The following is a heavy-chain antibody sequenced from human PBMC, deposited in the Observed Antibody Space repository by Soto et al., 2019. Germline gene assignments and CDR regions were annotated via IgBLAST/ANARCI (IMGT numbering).Heavy chain of an antibody. V-gene: IGHV4-39*07. CDR1: DGSTSRSAFY. CDR2: VHYTGST. Sequence: SETLSLTCTVSDGSTSRSAFYWGWIRQPPGKGLEWIGSVHYTGSTYYNPSLKSRVTISVDTSKNQFSLKLSSVTAADTAVYYCARWAQGANYDFWSGLPNWFDPWGQGTLVTVSS. CDR3: ARWAQGANYDFWSGLPNWFDP. D-gene: IGHD3-3*01. J-gene: IGHJ5*02.